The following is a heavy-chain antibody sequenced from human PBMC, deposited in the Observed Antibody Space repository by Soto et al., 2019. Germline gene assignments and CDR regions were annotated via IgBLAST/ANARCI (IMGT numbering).Heavy chain of an antibody. Sequence: QVQVVQAGVEVRRPGSSVKVSCKASGDTFKNCVISWVRQAPGQGLEWMGGIIPLFGTTDFAQRFQGRLTITTDESTTTAYMELSRLRSEDTAPYYCAAELGFVKLSVVWGQGTTVIVSS. CDR2: IIPLFGTT. J-gene: IGHJ6*02. V-gene: IGHV1-69*01. D-gene: IGHD7-27*01. CDR1: GDTFKNCV. CDR3: AAELGFVKLSVV.